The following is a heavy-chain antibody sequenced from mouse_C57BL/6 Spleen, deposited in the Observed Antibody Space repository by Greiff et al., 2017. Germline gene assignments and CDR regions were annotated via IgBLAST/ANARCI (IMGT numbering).Heavy chain of an antibody. CDR1: GYAFTNYL. Sequence: VQLQQSGAELVRPGTSVKVSCKASGYAFTNYLIEWVKQRPGQGLEWIGVINPGSGGTNYNEKFKGKATLTADKSSSTAYMQLSSLTSEDSAVYFCARGSDNDGDARDGWGTGTSVTVSS. CDR3: ARGSDNDGDARDG. J-gene: IGHJ4*01. V-gene: IGHV1-54*01. CDR2: INPGSGGT. D-gene: IGHD2-4*01.